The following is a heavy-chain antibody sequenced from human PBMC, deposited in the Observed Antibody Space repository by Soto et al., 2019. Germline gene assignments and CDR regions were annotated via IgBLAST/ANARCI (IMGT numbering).Heavy chain of an antibody. CDR3: AKARLQSDEGNFDY. V-gene: IGHV3-23*01. J-gene: IGHJ4*02. CDR1: GVTFSSYA. CDR2: ISGSGGST. D-gene: IGHD4-4*01. Sequence: PWGSLRLACASSGVTFSSYAMTLVRQAPGKGLEWVSAISGSGGSTYYADSVKGRFTISRDNSKNTLYLQMNSLRAEDTAVYYCAKARLQSDEGNFDYWGQGTLVTVSS.